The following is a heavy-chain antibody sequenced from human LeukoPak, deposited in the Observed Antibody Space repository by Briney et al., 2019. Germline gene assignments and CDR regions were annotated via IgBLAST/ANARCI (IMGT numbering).Heavy chain of an antibody. D-gene: IGHD5-18*01. CDR1: GYTFTSYD. CDR3: ARARGPGYSYGYWDYYYYYMDV. J-gene: IGHJ6*03. V-gene: IGHV1-8*01. Sequence: ASVKVSCKASGYTFTSYDINWLRQATAQGLEWMGWMNPKSGNTGYAQKFQGRVTMTRNTSISTAYMELSSLRSEDTAVYYCARARGPGYSYGYWDYYYYYMDVWGKGTTVTVSS. CDR2: MNPKSGNT.